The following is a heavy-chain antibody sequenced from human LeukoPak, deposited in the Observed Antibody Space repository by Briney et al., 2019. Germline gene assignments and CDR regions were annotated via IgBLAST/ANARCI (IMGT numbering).Heavy chain of an antibody. CDR3: ARGGDTMIGRLDWFGP. Sequence: SETLSLTCTVSGGSISSYYWSWIRQPPGKGLEWIGYIYYSGSTNYNPSLKSRVTISVDTSKNQFSLKLSSVTAADTAVYYCARGGDTMIGRLDWFGPWGQGTLVTVSS. D-gene: IGHD3-22*01. J-gene: IGHJ5*02. V-gene: IGHV4-59*01. CDR2: IYYSGST. CDR1: GGSISSYY.